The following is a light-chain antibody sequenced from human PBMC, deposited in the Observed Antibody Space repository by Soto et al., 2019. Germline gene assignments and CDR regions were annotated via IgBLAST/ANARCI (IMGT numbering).Light chain of an antibody. CDR3: QQYGRSPTT. CDR2: GAS. CDR1: QSVSNNY. Sequence: EIVLTQSPGTLSLSPGERATLSCRASQSVSNNYLAWYQQKPGQAPRLLIYGASARATGIPARFSGSGSGTEFTLTISRLEPEDFAVYYCQQYGRSPTTFGQGTKVDIK. J-gene: IGKJ1*01. V-gene: IGKV3-20*01.